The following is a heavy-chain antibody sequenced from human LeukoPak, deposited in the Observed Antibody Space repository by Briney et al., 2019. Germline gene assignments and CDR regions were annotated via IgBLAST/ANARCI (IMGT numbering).Heavy chain of an antibody. CDR2: ISGSGAST. J-gene: IGHJ3*02. Sequence: PGGSLRLSCAASGFTVSSYAMSWVRQAPGKGLEWVSAISGSGASTYYADSVKGRFTISRDNSKNTVYLQMNSLRAEDTAVYYCASSRRDAFDIWGQGTMVTVSS. V-gene: IGHV3-23*01. CDR3: ASSRRDAFDI. CDR1: GFTVSSYA.